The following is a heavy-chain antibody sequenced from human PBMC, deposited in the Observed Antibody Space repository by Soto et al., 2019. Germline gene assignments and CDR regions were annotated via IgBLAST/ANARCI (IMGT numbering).Heavy chain of an antibody. CDR3: AKEGVGIAVAGNIVGFLDY. CDR2: ISGSGGST. Sequence: GGSLRLSCAASGFTFSSYAMSWVRQAPGKGLEWVSAISGSGGSTYYADSVKGRFTISRDNSKNTLYLQMNSLRAEDTAVYYCAKEGVGIAVAGNIVGFLDYWGQGTLVTVSS. V-gene: IGHV3-23*01. CDR1: GFTFSSYA. D-gene: IGHD6-19*01. J-gene: IGHJ4*02.